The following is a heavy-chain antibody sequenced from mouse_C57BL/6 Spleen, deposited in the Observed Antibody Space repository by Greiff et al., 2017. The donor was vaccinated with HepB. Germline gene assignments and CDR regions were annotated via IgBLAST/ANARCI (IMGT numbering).Heavy chain of an antibody. D-gene: IGHD1-1*01. V-gene: IGHV14-3*01. Sequence: EVQLQQSVAELVRPGASVKLSCTASGFNIKNTYMHWVKQRPEQGLEWIGRIDPANGNTKYDPKFQGKATITADTSSNTAYLQLSSLTSEDTAIYYCAKPYYYGSSSRGYYAMDYWGQGTSVTVSS. CDR3: AKPYYYGSSSRGYYAMDY. CDR1: GFNIKNTY. CDR2: IDPANGNT. J-gene: IGHJ4*01.